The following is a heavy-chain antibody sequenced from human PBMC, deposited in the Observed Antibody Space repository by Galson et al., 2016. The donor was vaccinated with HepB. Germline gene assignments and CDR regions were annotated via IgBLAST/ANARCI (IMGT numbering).Heavy chain of an antibody. CDR3: ARGSIRWGYFDY. J-gene: IGHJ4*02. Sequence: SLRLSCAASGFTFSPYDIHWVRQVTGKGLEWVSGIDTAGDTYYADSVKGRFTTSRDNAKSSLYLLMNSLRAGDTAVYFCARGSIRWGYFDYWGQGAQVTVSS. CDR2: IDTAGDT. D-gene: IGHD2-21*01. V-gene: IGHV3-13*04. CDR1: GFTFSPYD.